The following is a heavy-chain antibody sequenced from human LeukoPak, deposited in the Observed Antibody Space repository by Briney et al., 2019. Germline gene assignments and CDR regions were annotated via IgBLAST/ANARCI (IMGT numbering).Heavy chain of an antibody. CDR3: APTAEAYTSCLKV. D-gene: IGHD3-16*01. J-gene: IGHJ4*02. CDR1: GYKFTDDY. Sequence: GASVKVSCKASGYKFTDDYMHWVRQAPGQGLEFMGWINPDSGFTNYAQKCKGRVTMTRDTSISTAYLEVRSLTSDDTAVYYCAPTAEAYTSCLKVWGQGTMVTVSS. V-gene: IGHV1-2*02. CDR2: INPDSGFT.